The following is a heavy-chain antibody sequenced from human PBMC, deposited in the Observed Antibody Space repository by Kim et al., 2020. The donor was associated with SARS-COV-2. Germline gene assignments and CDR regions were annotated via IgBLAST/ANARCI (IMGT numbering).Heavy chain of an antibody. V-gene: IGHV3-23*01. J-gene: IGHJ1*01. D-gene: IGHD6-13*01. CDR3: AKFAPYAHSSSWTSDFQH. Sequence: KGRFTMSREKSKNTWYLKMNSLRAEDTAVYYCAKFAPYAHSSSWTSDFQHWGQGTLVTVSS.